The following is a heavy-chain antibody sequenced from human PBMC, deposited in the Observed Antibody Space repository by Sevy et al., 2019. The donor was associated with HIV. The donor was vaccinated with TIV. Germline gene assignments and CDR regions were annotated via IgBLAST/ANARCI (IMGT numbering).Heavy chain of an antibody. V-gene: IGHV4-61*01. J-gene: IGHJ5*02. D-gene: IGHD1-26*01. CDR1: GGSVNSGYYH. CDR2: TYDDGRI. CDR3: AGYIVVRGGRGS. Sequence: SETLSLTCRVSGGSVNSGYYHWSWIRQPPGKGLEWIGQTYDDGRIKYNPSLGGRVTISIDTPNNQFSLRLTSVTAADTALYYCAGYIVVRGGRGSWGQGTLVTVSS.